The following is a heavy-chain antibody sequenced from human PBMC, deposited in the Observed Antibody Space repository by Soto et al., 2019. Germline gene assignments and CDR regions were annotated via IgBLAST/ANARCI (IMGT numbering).Heavy chain of an antibody. J-gene: IGHJ4*02. Sequence: QVQLVQSGAEVKKPGASVKVSCKASGYTFTSHGISWVRQAPGQGPEWMGWISGYNGNTNYAQKVHGRVTMTTDTYTSTAYMELRSLTSDDTAVYYCTRWAGQTNDYGGPLDNWGQGTLVTVSS. CDR3: TRWAGQTNDYGGPLDN. CDR2: ISGYNGNT. CDR1: GYTFTSHG. V-gene: IGHV1-18*04. D-gene: IGHD4-17*01.